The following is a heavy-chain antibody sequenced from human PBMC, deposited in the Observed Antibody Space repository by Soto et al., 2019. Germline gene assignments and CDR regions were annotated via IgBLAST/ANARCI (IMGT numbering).Heavy chain of an antibody. V-gene: IGHV3-23*01. CDR3: AKDRSERQLGIYYFDY. CDR2: ISGSGGST. D-gene: IGHD6-13*01. J-gene: IGHJ4*02. CDR1: GFTFSSYA. Sequence: GGSLRLSCAASGFTFSSYAMSWVCQAPGKGLEWVSAISGSGGSTYYADSVKGRFTISRDNSKNTLYLQMNSLRAEDTAVYYCAKDRSERQLGIYYFDYWGQGTLVTVSS.